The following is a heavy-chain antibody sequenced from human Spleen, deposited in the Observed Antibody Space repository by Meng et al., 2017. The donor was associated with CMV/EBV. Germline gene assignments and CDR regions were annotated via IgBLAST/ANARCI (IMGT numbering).Heavy chain of an antibody. D-gene: IGHD2-2*01. V-gene: IGHV1-2*02. CDR2: INPNSGGT. CDR3: ASFSDGDSKYQYAVDV. CDR1: GYTFTGYY. Sequence: ASVKVSCKASGYTFTGYYIHWVRQAPGQGLEWMGWINPNSGGTNCGQKFQGRVTMTTDTSISTAYMNLSSLSSDDTAVYYCASFSDGDSKYQYAVDVWGQGTTVTVSS. J-gene: IGHJ6*02.